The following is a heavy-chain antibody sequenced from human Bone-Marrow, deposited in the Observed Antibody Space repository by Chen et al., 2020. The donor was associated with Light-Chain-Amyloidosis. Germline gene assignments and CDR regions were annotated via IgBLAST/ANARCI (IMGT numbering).Heavy chain of an antibody. J-gene: IGHJ4*02. D-gene: IGHD5-12*01. Sequence: EVQLEQSGPEVKKPGESLKISCKGSGYTFPNYWIGWVRQMPGKGLEWMGVLLPYYSYARYRPSLGGQVTNSADKSIPTAYLQWRSLKASDTAMYYCARRRDGYNFDYWGQGTLVTVSS. CDR1: GYTFPNYW. CDR3: ARRRDGYNFDY. CDR2: LLPYYSYA. V-gene: IGHV5-51*01.